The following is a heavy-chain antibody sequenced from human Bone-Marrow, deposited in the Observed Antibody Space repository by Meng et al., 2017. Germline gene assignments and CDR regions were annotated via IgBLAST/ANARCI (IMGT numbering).Heavy chain of an antibody. Sequence: QVRLQQWGAGLLKPSETLSLTCAVYGGSFSGYYWSWIRQPPGKGLEWIGEINHSGSTNYNPSLKSRVTISVDTSKNQFSLKLSSVTAADTAVYYCARGRIAAAAALAYWGQGTLVTVSS. V-gene: IGHV4-34*01. D-gene: IGHD6-13*01. CDR3: ARGRIAAAAALAY. CDR1: GGSFSGYY. CDR2: INHSGST. J-gene: IGHJ4*02.